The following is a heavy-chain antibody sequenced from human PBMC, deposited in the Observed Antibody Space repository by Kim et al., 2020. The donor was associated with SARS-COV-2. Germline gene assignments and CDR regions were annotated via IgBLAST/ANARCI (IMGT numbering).Heavy chain of an antibody. V-gene: IGHV4-4*07. Sequence: SNPPRKSRVTMSVDTHNNQFSLNLTSVTAADTAVYYCAREGGSSSTHLDYWGQGTLVTVSS. J-gene: IGHJ4*02. D-gene: IGHD2-2*01. CDR3: AREGGSSSTHLDY.